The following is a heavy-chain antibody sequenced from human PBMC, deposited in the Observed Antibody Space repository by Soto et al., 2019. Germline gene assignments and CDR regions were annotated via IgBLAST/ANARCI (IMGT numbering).Heavy chain of an antibody. D-gene: IGHD3-3*01. CDR1: GGSMSNNY. V-gene: IGHV4-59*01. Sequence: SETLSLTCSVSGGSMSNNYWSWIRQPPGKGLEWIGYIYYSGTTNYNPSLKSRVTISEDTSKNQFSLELNSVTAADTAVYYCARGPARSGYYTWFAPWGQGVLVTVSS. CDR2: IYYSGTT. J-gene: IGHJ5*02. CDR3: ARGPARSGYYTWFAP.